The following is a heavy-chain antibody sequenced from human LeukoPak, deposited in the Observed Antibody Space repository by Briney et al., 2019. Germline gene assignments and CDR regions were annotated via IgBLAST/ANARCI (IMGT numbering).Heavy chain of an antibody. D-gene: IGHD3-22*01. V-gene: IGHV1-8*01. CDR3: AREAIYYYDSSGYSTRDALDI. CDR1: GYTFTNYD. CDR2: MNPNSGNT. J-gene: IGHJ3*02. Sequence: ASVKVSCKASGYTFTNYDINWVRQATGQGLEWMGWMNPNSGNTGYAQKFQGRVTMTRNTSISTAYMELSSLRSEDTAVYYCAREAIYYYDSSGYSTRDALDIWGQGTMVTVSS.